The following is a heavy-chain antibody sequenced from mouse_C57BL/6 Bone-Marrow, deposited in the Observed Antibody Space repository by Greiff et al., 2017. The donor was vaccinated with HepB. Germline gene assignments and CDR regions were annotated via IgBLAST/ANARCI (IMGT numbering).Heavy chain of an antibody. CDR1: GYAFSSSW. V-gene: IGHV1-82*01. CDR3: AILTVGY. D-gene: IGHD1-1*01. Sequence: QVQLQQSGPELVKPGASVKISCKASGYAFSSSWMNWVKQRPGKGLEWIGRIYPGDGDTNYNGKFKGKATLTADKSSSTAYMQLSSLTSEDSAVYFCAILTVGYWGQGTTLTVSS. J-gene: IGHJ2*01. CDR2: IYPGDGDT.